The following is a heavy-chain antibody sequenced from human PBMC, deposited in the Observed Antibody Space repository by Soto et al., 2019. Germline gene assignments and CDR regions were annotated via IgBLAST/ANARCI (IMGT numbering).Heavy chain of an antibody. J-gene: IGHJ4*02. CDR2: ISGSGGST. D-gene: IGHD2-2*01. CDR1: GFTFSSYA. Sequence: GGSLRLSCAASGFTFSSYAMSWVRQAPGKGLEWVSAISGSGGSTYYADSVKGRFTISRDNSKNTLYLQMNSLRAEDTAVYYCAKGDSDIVVVPAAMPPFPPFDYWGQGTLVTVSS. V-gene: IGHV3-23*01. CDR3: AKGDSDIVVVPAAMPPFPPFDY.